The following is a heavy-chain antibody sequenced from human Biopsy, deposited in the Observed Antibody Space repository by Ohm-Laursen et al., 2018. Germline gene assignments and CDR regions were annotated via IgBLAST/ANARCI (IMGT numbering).Heavy chain of an antibody. CDR2: NIPILGTG. CDR3: ATKLTGYFHH. CDR1: GGTFSNYG. V-gene: IGHV1-69*06. J-gene: IGHJ1*01. Sequence: SSVKVSCKAPGGTFSNYGVNWVRQAPGQGLEWLGGNIPILGTGNYAQKFQDRVTVAADTSTSTATMELRSLRSDDTAVYYCATKLTGYFHHWGQGALVTVSS. D-gene: IGHD3-9*01.